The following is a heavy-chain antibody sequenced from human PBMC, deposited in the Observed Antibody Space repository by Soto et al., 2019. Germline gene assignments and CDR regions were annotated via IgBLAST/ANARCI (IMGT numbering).Heavy chain of an antibody. CDR1: GGTFSSYA. J-gene: IGHJ6*02. CDR3: ASGSYSTYYYYGMDV. CDR2: IIPIFGTA. V-gene: IGHV1-69*01. Sequence: QVQLVQSGAAVKKPGSSVKVSCKASGGTFSSYAISWVRQAPGQGLEWMGGIIPIFGTANYAQKFQGRVTITADEAPSTAYMELSSLRSEDTAVYYCASGSYSTYYYYGMDVWGQGTTVTVSS. D-gene: IGHD1-26*01.